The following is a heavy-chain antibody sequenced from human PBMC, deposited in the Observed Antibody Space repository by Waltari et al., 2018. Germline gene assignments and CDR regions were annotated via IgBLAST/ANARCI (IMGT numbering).Heavy chain of an antibody. CDR2: IKQDGGEK. CDR3: ARGVTTVEC. V-gene: IGHV3-7*04. J-gene: IGHJ4*02. D-gene: IGHD2-21*02. CDR1: GFTFSNSW. Sequence: EVQLVESGGGLVQPGGSLRLSCSGSGFTFSNSWVSWVRQAPGKGLEWVASIKQDGGEKYYVYSMKGRFTISRDNDNNSLFLQMDSLRVEDTAVYYCARGVTTVECWGQGALVTVSS.